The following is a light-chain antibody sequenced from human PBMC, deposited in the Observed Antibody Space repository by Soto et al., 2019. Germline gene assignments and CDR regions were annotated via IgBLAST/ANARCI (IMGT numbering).Light chain of an antibody. J-gene: IGLJ2*01. V-gene: IGLV2-23*01. CDR1: SSDVGGYNL. CDR2: EAN. Sequence: QSALAQPASVSGSPGQSVTISCTGTSSDVGGYNLVSWYQQYAGKAPKLVIYEANKRPSGVSHRFSGSKSGNTASLTISGLQAEDEADYYCCSYAGESTGVVFGGGTKLTVL. CDR3: CSYAGESTGVV.